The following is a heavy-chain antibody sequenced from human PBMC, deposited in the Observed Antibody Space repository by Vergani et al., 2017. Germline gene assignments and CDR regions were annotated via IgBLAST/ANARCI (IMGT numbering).Heavy chain of an antibody. CDR3: AIRPRVNMVCEEILTKRTFDY. CDR1: GESFSGHY. CDR2: INDKGYT. V-gene: IGHV4-34*02. Sequence: QVQLQQWGAGLLKPSETLSLTCEVHGESFSGHYWSWIRQPPGKGLEWIGEINDKGYTNYNQSLESRVIVSADKSKNQFSLKLMSVTAADTAMYYCAIRPRVNMVCEEILTKRTFDYWSQGTLVTVSS. J-gene: IGHJ4*02. D-gene: IGHD3-10*01.